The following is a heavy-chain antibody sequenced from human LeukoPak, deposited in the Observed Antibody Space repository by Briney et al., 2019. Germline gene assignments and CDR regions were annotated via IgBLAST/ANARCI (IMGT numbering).Heavy chain of an antibody. CDR1: GGSIISYY. CDR3: ARGIIRKIVGWAPFELSNWFDS. D-gene: IGHD1-14*01. J-gene: IGHJ5*01. Sequence: SETLSLTCTVSGGSIISYYWSWIRQPPGEGLECIGRIYTSGGSGRTNYNPSLKGRVTMAVDTSKNQFSLKLSSVTAEDTAVYYCARGIIRKIVGWAPFELSNWFDSWGQGTLVTVSS. V-gene: IGHV4-4*07. CDR2: IYTSGGSGRT.